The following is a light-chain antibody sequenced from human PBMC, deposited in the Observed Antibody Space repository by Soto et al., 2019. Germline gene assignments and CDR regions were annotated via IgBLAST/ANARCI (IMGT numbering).Light chain of an antibody. J-gene: IGKJ4*01. CDR3: QQHSNWRLT. CDR1: QSVSSY. CDR2: DAS. Sequence: EIVLTQSPATLSLSPGERATLSCRASQSVSSYLAWYQQKPGQAPRLLIYDASNRATGIPARFSGSGSGTDFTLTISSLEPEDVAVYYCQQHSNWRLTFGGGTKVEIK. V-gene: IGKV3-11*01.